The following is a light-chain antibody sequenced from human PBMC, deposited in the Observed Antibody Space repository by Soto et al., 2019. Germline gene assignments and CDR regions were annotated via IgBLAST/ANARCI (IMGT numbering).Light chain of an antibody. CDR3: RSYTSSTTVV. V-gene: IGLV2-14*01. CDR2: EVS. CDR1: SGDVGGYNY. Sequence: QSVLTQPASVSGSPGQSITISCTGTSGDVGGYNYVSWYQQHPGKAPKLMIYEVSQRPSGVSNRFSGSKSGNTASLTISGLQAEDEADYYCRSYTSSTTVVFGSGTKVPVL. J-gene: IGLJ1*01.